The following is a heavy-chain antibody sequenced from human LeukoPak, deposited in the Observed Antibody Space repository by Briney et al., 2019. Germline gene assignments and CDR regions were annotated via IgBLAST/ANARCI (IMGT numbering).Heavy chain of an antibody. Sequence: SETLSLTCTVSGYSISSGYYWGWIRQPPGKGLEWIGSIYHSGSTNYNPSLKSRVTISVDTSKNQFSLKLSSVTAADTAVYYCARVRQLDILTGYYWGPYFDYWGQGTLVTVSS. CDR1: GYSISSGYY. D-gene: IGHD3-9*01. V-gene: IGHV4-38-2*02. CDR3: ARVRQLDILTGYYWGPYFDY. CDR2: IYHSGST. J-gene: IGHJ4*02.